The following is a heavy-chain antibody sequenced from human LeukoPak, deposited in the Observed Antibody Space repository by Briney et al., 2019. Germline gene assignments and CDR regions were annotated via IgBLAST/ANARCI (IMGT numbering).Heavy chain of an antibody. Sequence: SETLSLTCTVSGGSISSYYWSWIRQPPGKGLEWIGYIYYSGSTNYNPSLKSRATISGDTSKKQFSLKLSSVTAGDTAVYYCARAGGGDPLDFDYWGQGTLVTVSS. J-gene: IGHJ4*02. CDR1: GGSISSYY. D-gene: IGHD2-21*02. V-gene: IGHV4-59*01. CDR2: IYYSGST. CDR3: ARAGGGDPLDFDY.